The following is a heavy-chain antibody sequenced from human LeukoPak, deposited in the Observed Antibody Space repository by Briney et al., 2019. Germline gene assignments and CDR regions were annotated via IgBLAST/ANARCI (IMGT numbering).Heavy chain of an antibody. V-gene: IGHV1-69*05. CDR1: GGTSSSYA. Sequence: ASVKVSCKASGGTSSSYAISWVRQAPGQGLEWMGRIIPIFGTANYAQKFQGRVTITTDESTSTAYMELSSLRSEDTAVYYCARGPITMVRGVIINNWFDPWGQGTLVTVSS. J-gene: IGHJ5*02. D-gene: IGHD3-10*01. CDR3: ARGPITMVRGVIINNWFDP. CDR2: IIPIFGTA.